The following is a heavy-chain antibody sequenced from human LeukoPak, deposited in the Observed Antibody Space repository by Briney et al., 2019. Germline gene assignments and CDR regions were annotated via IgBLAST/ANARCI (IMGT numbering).Heavy chain of an antibody. CDR1: GHTFTSYR. V-gene: IGHV1-18*01. Sequence: ASVKVSCEASGHTFTSYRISWVRQAPGQGLEWMGWISAYNGNTNYAQKLQGRVTMTTDTSTSTAYMELRSLRSDDTAVYYCARSANIAVAGPFDYWGQGTLVTVSS. CDR2: ISAYNGNT. D-gene: IGHD6-19*01. J-gene: IGHJ4*02. CDR3: ARSANIAVAGPFDY.